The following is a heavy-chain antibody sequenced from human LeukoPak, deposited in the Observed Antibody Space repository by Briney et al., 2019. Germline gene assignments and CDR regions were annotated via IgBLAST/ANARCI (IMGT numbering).Heavy chain of an antibody. J-gene: IGHJ4*02. CDR1: GFSFSSYS. D-gene: IGHD6-19*01. V-gene: IGHV3-21*01. CDR3: ARDHGRDAVDVRVDY. Sequence: GGSLRLPCAASGFSFSSYSMNWVRQAPGKGLEWVSSISSSSSYIYYADSVKGRFTISRDNAKNSLYLQMNSLRAEDTAVYYCARDHGRDAVDVRVDYWGQGTLVTVSS. CDR2: ISSSSSYI.